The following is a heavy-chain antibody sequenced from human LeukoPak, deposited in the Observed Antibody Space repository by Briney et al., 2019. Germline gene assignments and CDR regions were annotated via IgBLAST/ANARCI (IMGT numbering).Heavy chain of an antibody. J-gene: IGHJ3*02. CDR1: GGSISSGDYY. CDR2: IYSSGTT. CDR3: ARGPGGSPGDDAFDI. D-gene: IGHD1-26*01. V-gene: IGHV4-30-4*01. Sequence: SETLSLTCTVSGGSISSGDYYWSWIRQPPGKGLEWIGYIYSSGTTTYSPSLKSRVIISPDTSKNQFSLKLRSVTAADTAVYFCARGPGGSPGDDAFDIWGQGTMVTVS.